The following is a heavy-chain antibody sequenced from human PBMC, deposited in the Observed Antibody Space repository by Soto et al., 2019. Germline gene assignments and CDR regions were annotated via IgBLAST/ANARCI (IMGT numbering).Heavy chain of an antibody. D-gene: IGHD3-3*01. V-gene: IGHV1-8*01. J-gene: IGHJ6*02. CDR2: MNPNSGNT. CDR3: ARSPSDDLYYDFWSGYGMDV. Sequence: ASVKVCCKASGYTFTSYDINWVRQATGQGLEWMGWMNPNSGNTGYAQKFQGRVTMTRNTSISTAYMELSSLRSEDTAVYYCARSPSDDLYYDFWSGYGMDVWGQGTTVSVSS. CDR1: GYTFTSYD.